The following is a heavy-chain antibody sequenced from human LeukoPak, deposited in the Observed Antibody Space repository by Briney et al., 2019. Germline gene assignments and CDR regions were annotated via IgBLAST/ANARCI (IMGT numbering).Heavy chain of an antibody. CDR3: AKPPSELSLTGFDY. V-gene: IGHV3-23*01. CDR2: ISGSGGST. J-gene: IGHJ4*02. D-gene: IGHD1-26*01. Sequence: GGSLRLSCAASGFTFSSYAMSWVRQAPGKGLEWVSAISGSGGSTYYADSVKGRFTISRDNPKNTLYLQMNSLRAEDTAVYYCAKPPSELSLTGFDYWGQGTLVTVSS. CDR1: GFTFSSYA.